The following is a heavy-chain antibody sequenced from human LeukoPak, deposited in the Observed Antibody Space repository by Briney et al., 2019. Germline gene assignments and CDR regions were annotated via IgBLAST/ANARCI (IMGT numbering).Heavy chain of an antibody. Sequence: GGSLRLSCAASGFTFDDYAMHWVRQAPGKGLEWASGISWNSGSIGYADSVKGRFTISRDNAKNSLYLQMNSLRAEDTAVYYCARAYYYDSSGYYYPGNFDYWGQGTLVTVSS. D-gene: IGHD3-22*01. CDR1: GFTFDDYA. CDR2: ISWNSGSI. J-gene: IGHJ4*02. V-gene: IGHV3-9*01. CDR3: ARAYYYDSSGYYYPGNFDY.